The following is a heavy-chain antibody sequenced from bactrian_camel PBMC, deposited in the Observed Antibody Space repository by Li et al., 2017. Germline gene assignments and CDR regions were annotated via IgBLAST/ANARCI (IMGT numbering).Heavy chain of an antibody. J-gene: IGHJ7*01. D-gene: IGHD2*01. V-gene: IGHV3S55*01. CDR1: RYTSGSAC. Sequence: HVQLVESGGGSVQAGGSLKLSCAASRYTSGSACMGWYRQAPGKGREGVATIDSDGATDHAGSVKDRFTVSEDRAENTLYLQMNALKPEDTAMYYCAVDRTPRSGSYCSSFYGLDFWGKGTQVTVS. CDR2: IDSDGAT.